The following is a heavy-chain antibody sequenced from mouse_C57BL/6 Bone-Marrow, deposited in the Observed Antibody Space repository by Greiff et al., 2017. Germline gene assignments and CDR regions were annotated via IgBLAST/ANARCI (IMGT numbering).Heavy chain of an antibody. D-gene: IGHD2-1*01. CDR2: IDPETGGT. J-gene: IGHJ3*01. CDR3: TRDGNYEFAY. CDR1: GYTFTDYE. Sequence: VKLVESGAELVRPGASVTLSCKASGYTFTDYEMHWVKQTPVHGLEWIGAIDPETGGTAYNQKFKGKAILTADKSSSTAYMELRSLTSEDSAVYYCTRDGNYEFAYWGQGTLVTVSA. V-gene: IGHV1-15*01.